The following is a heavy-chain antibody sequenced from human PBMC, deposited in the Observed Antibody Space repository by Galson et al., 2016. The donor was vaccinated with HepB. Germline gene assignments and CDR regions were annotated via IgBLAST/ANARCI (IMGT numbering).Heavy chain of an antibody. V-gene: IGHV5-51*01. Sequence: QSGAEVKKPGESLRISCTGSGYTFTIYYITWVRQMPGKGLESMGIIYAGDSDGRYSPSFQGQVTISVDNSTSTAYLQWSSLQASDSAMYYCARLVSSYYNWFDSWGQGTLVTVSS. CDR1: GYTFTIYY. D-gene: IGHD5-18*01. J-gene: IGHJ5*01. CDR2: IYAGDSDG. CDR3: ARLVSSYYNWFDS.